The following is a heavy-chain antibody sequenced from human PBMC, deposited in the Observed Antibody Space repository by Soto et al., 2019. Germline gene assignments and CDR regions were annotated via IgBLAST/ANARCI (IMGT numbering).Heavy chain of an antibody. V-gene: IGHV3-30-3*01. D-gene: IGHD1-1*01. CDR2: ISYDGDNK. Sequence: QVQLVESGGGVVQPGRSLRLSCAASGFTFSYHALNWVRQAPGKGLEWVAVISYDGDNKYIAESVKGRFTISRDKYKSTVSLQMNSLITHDTAEYFCTRRPKTTGCSAMDVWGQGTTVTVSS. J-gene: IGHJ6*02. CDR3: TRRPKTTGCSAMDV. CDR1: GFTFSYHA.